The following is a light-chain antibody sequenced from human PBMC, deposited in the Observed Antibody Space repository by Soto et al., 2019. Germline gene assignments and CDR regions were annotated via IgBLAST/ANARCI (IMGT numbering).Light chain of an antibody. Sequence: EIVLTQSPGTLSLSPGERATLSCRASQSVNSNYLAWYQQKPGQGPRLLMYGASSRATGIPDRFSGSGSGTDFTLTISRLEPEDCAVYYCQQYDNSPRTCGQGTKVELK. CDR3: QQYDNSPRT. V-gene: IGKV3-20*01. CDR2: GAS. CDR1: QSVNSNY. J-gene: IGKJ1*01.